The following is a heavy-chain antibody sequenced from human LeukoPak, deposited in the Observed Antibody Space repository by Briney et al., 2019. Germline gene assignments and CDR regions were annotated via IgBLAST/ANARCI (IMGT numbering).Heavy chain of an antibody. Sequence: SETLSLTCTVSGGSITSYYWSWIRQPPGKGLEWIGYIYYSGSTNYNPSLKSRVTISVDTTKNQFSLKLSSVTAADTAVYYCARERGNYSPFFDYWGQGALVTVSS. CDR1: GGSITSYY. CDR2: IYYSGST. D-gene: IGHD1-26*01. V-gene: IGHV4-59*01. CDR3: ARERGNYSPFFDY. J-gene: IGHJ4*02.